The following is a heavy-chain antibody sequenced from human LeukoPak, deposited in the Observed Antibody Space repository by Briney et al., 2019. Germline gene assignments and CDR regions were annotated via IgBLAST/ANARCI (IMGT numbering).Heavy chain of an antibody. Sequence: PSQTLSLTCTVSGGSISSGSYYWSWIRQPAGKGLEWIGRIYTSGSTNYNPSLKSRVTISVDTSKNQFSLKLSSVTAADTAVYYCARGGPAAMYYFDYWGQGTLVTVSS. CDR2: IYTSGST. CDR1: GGSISSGSYY. CDR3: ARGGPAAMYYFDY. D-gene: IGHD2-2*01. J-gene: IGHJ4*02. V-gene: IGHV4-61*02.